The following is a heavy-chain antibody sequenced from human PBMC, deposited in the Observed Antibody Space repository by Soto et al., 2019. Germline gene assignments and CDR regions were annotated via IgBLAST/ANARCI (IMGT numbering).Heavy chain of an antibody. CDR1: GFTFSSYA. Sequence: GGSLRLSCAASGFTFSSYAMSWVRQAPGKGLEWVSAISGSGGSTYYADSVKGRFTISRDNSKNTLYLQMNSLRAEDTAVYYCARVLRFLEWSTYGMDVWGQGTTVTVS. V-gene: IGHV3-23*01. J-gene: IGHJ6*02. CDR3: ARVLRFLEWSTYGMDV. D-gene: IGHD3-3*01. CDR2: ISGSGGST.